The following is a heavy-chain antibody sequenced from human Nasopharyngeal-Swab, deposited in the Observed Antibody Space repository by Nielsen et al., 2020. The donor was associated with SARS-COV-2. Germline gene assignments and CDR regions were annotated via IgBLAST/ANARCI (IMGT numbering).Heavy chain of an antibody. Sequence: SVTLSLTCAVYGGSFSGYYGSWIRQPPGKGLEWIGEINHSGSTNYNPSLKSQVTISVDPSKNQFSLKLSSVTAADTAVYYCARGSPRSGMDVWGQGTTVTVSS. CDR2: INHSGST. V-gene: IGHV4-34*01. J-gene: IGHJ6*02. CDR3: ARGSPRSGMDV. CDR1: GGSFSGYY.